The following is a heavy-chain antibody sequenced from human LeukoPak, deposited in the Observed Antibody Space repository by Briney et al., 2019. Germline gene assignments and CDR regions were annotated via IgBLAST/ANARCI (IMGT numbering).Heavy chain of an antibody. CDR1: GFTFSSYA. V-gene: IGHV3-23*01. CDR3: TRMISLY. D-gene: IGHD3/OR15-3a*01. Sequence: GGSLRLSCAASGFTFSSYAMSWVRQAPGKGLEWVSAIGGSGVHTYYADSAKGRFTISRDNAKNSLDLQMNSLRAEDTAVYYCTRMISLYWGQGTLVTVSS. CDR2: IGGSGVHT. J-gene: IGHJ4*02.